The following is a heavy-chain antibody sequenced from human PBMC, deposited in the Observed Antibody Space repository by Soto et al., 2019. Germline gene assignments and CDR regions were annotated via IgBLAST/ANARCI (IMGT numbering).Heavy chain of an antibody. Sequence: VQLQESGPGVVKPSETLSLTCTVSGGSIRASYWSWIRQPPGKGLEWIGYVYNSGNTNYNPSLKSRVTIFIDTSTSQFSLKLSSVTAADTAVYFCARHSEFLWFGARFDPWGQGTLVTVSS. V-gene: IGHV4-59*08. CDR1: GGSIRASY. J-gene: IGHJ5*02. CDR3: ARHSEFLWFGARFDP. D-gene: IGHD3-10*01. CDR2: VYNSGNT.